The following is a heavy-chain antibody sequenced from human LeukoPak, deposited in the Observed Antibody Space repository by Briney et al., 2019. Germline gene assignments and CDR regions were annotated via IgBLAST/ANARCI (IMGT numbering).Heavy chain of an antibody. CDR1: GFTFSSYW. J-gene: IGHJ6*03. CDR2: ISSSSSTI. Sequence: PGGSLRLSCAASGFTFSSYWMSWVRQAPGKGLEWVSYISSSSSTIYYADSVKGRFTISRDNAKNSLYLQMNSLRAEDTAVYYCARGDSSWDYYYYMDVWGKGTTVTVSS. CDR3: ARGDSSWDYYYYMDV. D-gene: IGHD6-13*01. V-gene: IGHV3-48*01.